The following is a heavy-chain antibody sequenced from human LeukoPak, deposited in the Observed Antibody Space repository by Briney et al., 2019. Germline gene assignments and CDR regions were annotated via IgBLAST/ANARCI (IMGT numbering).Heavy chain of an antibody. CDR3: AKGDRGSYWGWFDP. Sequence: GGSLRLSCAASGFTFSSYSMNWVRQAPGKGLEWVSAFSGTGDTTYYADSVKGRFTISRDSSKNTLYLQMNSLTAEDTAVYYCAKGDRGSYWGWFDPWGQGTLVTVSS. J-gene: IGHJ5*02. V-gene: IGHV3-23*01. D-gene: IGHD1-26*01. CDR1: GFTFSSYS. CDR2: FSGTGDTT.